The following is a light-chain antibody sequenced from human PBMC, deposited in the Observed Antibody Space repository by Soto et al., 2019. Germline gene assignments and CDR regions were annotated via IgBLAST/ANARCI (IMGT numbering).Light chain of an antibody. CDR2: DAS. CDR3: QQRSNWPPVT. J-gene: IGKJ4*01. V-gene: IGKV3-11*01. CDR1: QSINRH. Sequence: EIVLTQSPATLSLSPGERATLSCRASQSINRHLAWYRQKPGQAPRLLIYDASNRATGIPARFSGSGSGTAFTLTISSLEPEDFGAYYCQQRSNWPPVTFGGGTKVEIK.